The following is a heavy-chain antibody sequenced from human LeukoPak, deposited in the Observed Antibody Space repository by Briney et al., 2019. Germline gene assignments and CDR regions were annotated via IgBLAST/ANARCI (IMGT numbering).Heavy chain of an antibody. V-gene: IGHV1-18*01. D-gene: IGHD3-22*01. CDR2: ISPYNHNT. Sequence: ASVKVSCKASGYTFTSYGISWVRQAPGQGLELMGWISPYNHNTNYAQKFQARVTMTTDTSTSTAYMELRSLRSDDTAVYYCARMPYDSSGYYKHWGQGTLVTVSS. CDR3: ARMPYDSSGYYKH. J-gene: IGHJ1*01. CDR1: GYTFTSYG.